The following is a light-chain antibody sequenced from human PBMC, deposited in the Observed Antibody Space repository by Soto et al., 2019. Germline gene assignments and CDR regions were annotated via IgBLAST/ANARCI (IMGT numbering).Light chain of an antibody. CDR3: MLSHNGPYA. Sequence: QAVVTQEPSLTVSPGGTVTLTCGSSTGAVTNGHYPYWFQQKPGQAPRTLIYDTTNRHSWTPARFSGSLLGGKAALTLSGAQPEDEAEYYCMLSHNGPYAFGTGTKVTV. CDR2: DTT. CDR1: TGAVTNGHY. J-gene: IGLJ1*01. V-gene: IGLV7-46*01.